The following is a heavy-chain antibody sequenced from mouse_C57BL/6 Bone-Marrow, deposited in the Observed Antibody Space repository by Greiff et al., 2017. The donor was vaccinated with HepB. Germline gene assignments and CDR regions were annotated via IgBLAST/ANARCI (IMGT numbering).Heavy chain of an antibody. CDR2: IWTGGGT. J-gene: IGHJ4*01. Sequence: VKLVESGPGLVAPSQSLSITCTVSGFSLTSYAISWVRQPPGKGLEWLGVIWTGGGTNYNSALKSRLSISKDNSKSQVFLKMNSLQTDDTARYYCASYGSSPYYAMDYWGQGTSVTVSS. V-gene: IGHV2-9-1*01. CDR3: ASYGSSPYYAMDY. CDR1: GFSLTSYA. D-gene: IGHD1-1*01.